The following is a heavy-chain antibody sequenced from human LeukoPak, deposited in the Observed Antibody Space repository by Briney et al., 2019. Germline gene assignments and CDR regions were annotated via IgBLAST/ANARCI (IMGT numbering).Heavy chain of an antibody. CDR2: ISGSGGST. J-gene: IGHJ4*02. V-gene: IGHV3-23*01. CDR1: GFTFSSYA. D-gene: IGHD3-22*01. CDR3: AKFIGRDSPDY. Sequence: GGSLRLSCAASGFTFSSYAMSWVRQAPGKGLEWVSAISGSGGSTYYADSVKGRFTISRDNSKNSLYLQMNSLRTEDTALYYCAKFIGRDSPDYWGQGTLVTVSS.